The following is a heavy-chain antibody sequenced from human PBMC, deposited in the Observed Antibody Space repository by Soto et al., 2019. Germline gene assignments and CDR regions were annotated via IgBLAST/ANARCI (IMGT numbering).Heavy chain of an antibody. J-gene: IGHJ6*02. Sequence: EVQLVESGGGLVQPGGSLRLSCAASGLTFSKYWMTWVRQAPGKGLEWVANIKHDGSEQYYVGSVKGRFAISRDNAKNTLFLQMNSRRAEDTAVYYCASVPGSPGYHGLDVWGQGTTVTVSS. CDR1: GLTFSKYW. V-gene: IGHV3-7*03. CDR3: ASVPGSPGYHGLDV. CDR2: IKHDGSEQ. D-gene: IGHD5-12*01.